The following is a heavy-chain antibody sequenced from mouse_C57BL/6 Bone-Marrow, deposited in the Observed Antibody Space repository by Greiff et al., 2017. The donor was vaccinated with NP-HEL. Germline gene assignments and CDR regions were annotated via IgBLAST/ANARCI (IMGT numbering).Heavy chain of an antibody. CDR1: GFSLTSYG. V-gene: IGHV2-5*01. CDR2: IWRGGST. CDR3: ATPNGDYAMDY. Sequence: QVQLQQSGPGLVQPSQSLSITCTVSGFSLTSYGVHWVRQSPGKGLEWLGVIWRGGSTDYNAAFISRLSITKDNSKSQVFFKMNSLQADDTAIYYCATPNGDYAMDYWGQGTSVTVSS. J-gene: IGHJ4*01.